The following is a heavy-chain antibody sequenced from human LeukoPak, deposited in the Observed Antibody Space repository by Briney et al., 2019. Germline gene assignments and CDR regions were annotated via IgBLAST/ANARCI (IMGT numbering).Heavy chain of an antibody. CDR3: ASIDYSSRRDPDQDGYNPSY. J-gene: IGHJ4*02. Sequence: SETLSLTCAVYGGSFRGYYWSWIRQPPGKGLEWIGEINHSGSTNYNPSLKSRVTISVDTSKNQFSLKLSSVTAADTAVYYCASIDYSSRRDPDQDGYNPSYWGQGTLVTVSS. CDR2: INHSGST. V-gene: IGHV4-34*01. D-gene: IGHD5-24*01. CDR1: GGSFRGYY.